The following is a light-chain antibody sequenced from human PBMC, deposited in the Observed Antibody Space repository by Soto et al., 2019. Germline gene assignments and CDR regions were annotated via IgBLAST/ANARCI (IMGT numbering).Light chain of an antibody. CDR1: QSISSY. CDR2: AAS. Sequence: DIPMTQSPSSLSASVGDRVTITCRASQSISSYLNWYQQKPGKAPKLLIYAASSLQSGVPSRFSGIGSGTDFTLTISSLPPEDFATYYCQQSYSTPYTFGQGTKLEIK. J-gene: IGKJ2*01. CDR3: QQSYSTPYT. V-gene: IGKV1-39*01.